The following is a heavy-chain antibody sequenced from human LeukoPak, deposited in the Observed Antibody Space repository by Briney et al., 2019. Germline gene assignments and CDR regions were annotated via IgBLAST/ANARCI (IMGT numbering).Heavy chain of an antibody. V-gene: IGHV3-74*01. CDR2: TNRDGRDT. Sequence: PGGSPRLSCAASGFTFSSYWMHWVRQAPGKGLMWVSRTNRDGRDTIYADSVRGRFTISRDNAENTLYLRMSSLRADDTAVYYCARDYHGSIDYWGQGTLVAVSS. CDR1: GFTFSSYW. CDR3: ARDYHGSIDY. J-gene: IGHJ4*02. D-gene: IGHD3-10*01.